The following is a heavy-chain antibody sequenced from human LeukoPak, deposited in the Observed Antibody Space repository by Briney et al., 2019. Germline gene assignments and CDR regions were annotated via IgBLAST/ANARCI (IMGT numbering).Heavy chain of an antibody. CDR3: ATEPPHYGYYYYMDV. CDR1: GGSISSSGHY. J-gene: IGHJ6*03. Sequence: PSETLSLTCTVSGGSISSSGHYCGWIRQPPGKGLEWIGSIFYSGTTSYSPSLKSRVTISVDMSKNQFSLKLSSVTAADTAVYYCATEPPHYGYYYYMDVWGKGTTVTVSS. V-gene: IGHV4-39*01. CDR2: IFYSGTT. D-gene: IGHD1-14*01.